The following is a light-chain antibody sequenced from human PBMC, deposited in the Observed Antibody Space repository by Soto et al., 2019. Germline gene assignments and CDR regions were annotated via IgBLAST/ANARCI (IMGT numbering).Light chain of an antibody. CDR1: SSDVGDYNY. CDR2: DVS. J-gene: IGLJ2*01. CDR3: SSYTSSTTVV. Sequence: QSALTQPASVSGSPGQSITISCTGTSSDVGDYNYVSWYQQHPGKAPKLMSYDVSNRPSGVSNRFSGSKSGNTASLTISGLQAEDESDYYCSSYTSSTTVVFGGGTKLTVL. V-gene: IGLV2-14*01.